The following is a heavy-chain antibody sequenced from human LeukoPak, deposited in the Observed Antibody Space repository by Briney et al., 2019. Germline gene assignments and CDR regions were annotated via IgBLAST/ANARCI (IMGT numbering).Heavy chain of an antibody. CDR1: GGSFSGYY. CDR2: XXHXGXX. Sequence: SETLSLTCAVYGGSFSGYYWSWIRQPPGKGXEWXGXXXHXGXXXXXPXXXSRVTISVDTSKNQFSLKLSSVTAADTAVYYCARGNGTHYFDYWGQGTLVTVSS. CDR3: ARGNGTHYFDY. J-gene: IGHJ4*02. V-gene: IGHV4-34*01.